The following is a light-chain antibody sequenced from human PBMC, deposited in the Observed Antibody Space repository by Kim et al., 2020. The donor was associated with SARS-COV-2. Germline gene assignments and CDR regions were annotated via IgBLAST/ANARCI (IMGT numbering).Light chain of an antibody. CDR1: QSVSSL. CDR2: DAS. V-gene: IGKV3-11*01. CDR3: QQRSSWPLT. Sequence: SVSPGERVTLSGRASQSVSSLLAWHQHKPGQAPRLLIWDASNRATGIPARFSGSGSGTDFTLTISSLEPEDFAVYYCQQRSSWPLTFGGGTKVEI. J-gene: IGKJ4*01.